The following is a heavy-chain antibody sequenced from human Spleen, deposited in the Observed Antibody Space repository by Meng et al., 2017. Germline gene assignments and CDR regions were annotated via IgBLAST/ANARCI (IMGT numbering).Heavy chain of an antibody. Sequence: QVQLQEWGAGLLKPSGTLSLPCVVSGGSFSDYYWSWIRQPPGKGLEWIGEINHSGSTNYNPSLESRATISVDTSQNNLSLKLSSVTAADSAVYYCARGPTTMAHDFDYWGQGTLVTVSS. CDR2: INHSGST. D-gene: IGHD4-11*01. V-gene: IGHV4-34*01. CDR1: GGSFSDYY. CDR3: ARGPTTMAHDFDY. J-gene: IGHJ4*02.